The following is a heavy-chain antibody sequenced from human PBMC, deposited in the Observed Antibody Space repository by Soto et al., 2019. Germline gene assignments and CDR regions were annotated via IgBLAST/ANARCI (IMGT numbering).Heavy chain of an antibody. CDR2: IYYSGRT. D-gene: IGHD6-13*01. CDR1: GGSIRDYF. CDR3: ARDLAAVPRAFDY. V-gene: IGHV4-59*01. J-gene: IGHJ4*02. Sequence: SETLSLTCTVSGGSIRDYFWTWIRQPPGKGLEWIGYIYYSGRTNYNPSLKSRVSISVDTSKNHFSLNLRSVTAADTAVYYCARDLAAVPRAFDYWGRGTLVTVSS.